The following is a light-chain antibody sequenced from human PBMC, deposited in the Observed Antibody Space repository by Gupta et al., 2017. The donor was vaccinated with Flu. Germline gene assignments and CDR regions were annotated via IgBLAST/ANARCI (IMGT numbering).Light chain of an antibody. J-gene: IGKJ1*01. CDR3: QRYNSAPLT. V-gene: IGKV1-27*01. CDR1: QGISNS. Sequence: DIRMTQSPSSLSASVGDRVTITCRASQGISNSLAWYQQKPGKVPKLLIHAASTLQSGVPPRFSGSGAGTDFTLTISSLQPEDVATYYCQRYNSAPLTFGQGTKVEIK. CDR2: AAS.